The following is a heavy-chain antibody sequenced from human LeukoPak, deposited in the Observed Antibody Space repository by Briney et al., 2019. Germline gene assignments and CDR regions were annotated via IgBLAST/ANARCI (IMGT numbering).Heavy chain of an antibody. D-gene: IGHD6-13*01. CDR3: ARSRAAAGTGWFDP. J-gene: IGHJ5*02. V-gene: IGHV4-59*08. Sequence: KPSETLSLTCTVSGGSISSYYWSWIRQPPGKGLEWIGYIYYSGSTNYNPSLKSRVTISVDTSKNQFSLKLSSVTAADTAVYYCARSRAAAGTGWFDPWGQGTLVTVSS. CDR1: GGSISSYY. CDR2: IYYSGST.